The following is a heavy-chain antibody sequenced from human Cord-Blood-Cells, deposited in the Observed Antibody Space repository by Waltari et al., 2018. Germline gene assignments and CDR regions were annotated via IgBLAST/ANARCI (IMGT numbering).Heavy chain of an antibody. D-gene: IGHD3-10*01. J-gene: IGHJ3*02. CDR1: GGSISSSSYY. Sequence: QLQLQESGPGLVKPSETLSLTCTVSGGSISSSSYYWGWIRQPPGKGREWIGSIYYSGSTHYNPALKSRVTISVDTSKNQFSLKLSSVTAADTAVYYCASTYYYGSGSYYNHAFDIWGQGTMVTVSS. CDR2: IYYSGST. V-gene: IGHV4-39*01. CDR3: ASTYYYGSGSYYNHAFDI.